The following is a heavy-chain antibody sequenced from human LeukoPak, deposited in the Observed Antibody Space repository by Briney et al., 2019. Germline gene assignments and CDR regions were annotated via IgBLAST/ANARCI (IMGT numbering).Heavy chain of an antibody. CDR1: GFTFSNAW. Sequence: PGGSLRLSCAASGFTFSNAWMSWVRQAPGKGLEWVGRIKSKTDGGTTDYAAPVKGRFTISRDDSKNTLYLQMNSLKTEDTAVYYCTTDPPRYCSSTSCYKDYWGQGTLVTVSS. D-gene: IGHD2-2*02. V-gene: IGHV3-15*01. CDR3: TTDPPRYCSSTSCYKDY. J-gene: IGHJ4*02. CDR2: IKSKTDGGTT.